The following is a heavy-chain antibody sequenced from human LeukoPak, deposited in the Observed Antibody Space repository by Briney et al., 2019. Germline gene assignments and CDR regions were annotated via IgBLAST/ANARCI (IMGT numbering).Heavy chain of an antibody. J-gene: IGHJ5*02. CDR3: ARDLDIVVVAAPNWFDP. CDR1: GYTFTGYY. V-gene: IGHV1-2*02. Sequence: GASVKVSCKASGYTFTGYYMHWVRQALGQGLEWMGWINPNSGGTNYAQKFQGRVTMTRDTSISTAYMELSRLRSDDTAVYYCARDLDIVVVAAPNWFDPWGQGTLVTVSS. D-gene: IGHD2-2*03. CDR2: INPNSGGT.